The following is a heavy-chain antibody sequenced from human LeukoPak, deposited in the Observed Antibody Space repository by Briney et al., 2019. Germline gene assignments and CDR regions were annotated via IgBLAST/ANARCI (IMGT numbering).Heavy chain of an antibody. CDR3: ARESIAAAVAVYYFDY. CDR2: INHSGST. Sequence: SETLSLTCAVYDGSFSGYYWSWIRQPPGKGLEWIGEINHSGSTNYNPSLKSRVTISVDTSKNQFSLKLSSVTAADTAVYYCARESIAAAVAVYYFDYWGQGTLVTVSS. J-gene: IGHJ4*02. CDR1: DGSFSGYY. V-gene: IGHV4-34*01. D-gene: IGHD6-25*01.